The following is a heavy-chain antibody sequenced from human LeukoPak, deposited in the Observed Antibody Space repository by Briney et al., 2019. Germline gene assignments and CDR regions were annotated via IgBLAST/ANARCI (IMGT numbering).Heavy chain of an antibody. V-gene: IGHV4-39*01. J-gene: IGHJ4*02. CDR1: GGSISSSSYY. CDR2: IYYSGST. D-gene: IGHD6-19*01. CDR3: ALAVAGTLDY. Sequence: PSETLSLTCTVSGGSISSSSYYWGWIRQPPGKGLEWIGSIYYSGSTYYNPSLKSRVTISVDTSKNQFSLKLSSVTAADTAVYYCALAVAGTLDYWGQGTLVTVSS.